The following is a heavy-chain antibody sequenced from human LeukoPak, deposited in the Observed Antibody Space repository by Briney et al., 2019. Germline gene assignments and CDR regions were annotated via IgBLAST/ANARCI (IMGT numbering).Heavy chain of an antibody. CDR3: ARPTLQTLGA. CDR1: GYIFTGYY. J-gene: IGHJ5*02. D-gene: IGHD3-10*01. CDR2: INPNSGDT. V-gene: IGHV1-2*02. Sequence: GASVKVSCKASGYIFTGYYMHWVRQAPGQGLEWMGWINPNSGDTNYAQKFQGRVTMTRDTSISTAYMELSRLRPDDTAVYYCARPTLQTLGAWGQGTLVTVSS.